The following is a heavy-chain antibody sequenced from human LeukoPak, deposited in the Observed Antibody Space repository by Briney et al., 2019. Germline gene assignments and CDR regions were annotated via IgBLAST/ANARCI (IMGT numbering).Heavy chain of an antibody. J-gene: IGHJ4*02. CDR2: IYYSGST. D-gene: IGHD1-26*01. CDR1: GGSISSYY. CDR3: ARVSGVSGSPEAVDY. V-gene: IGHV4-59*01. Sequence: PSETLSLTCTVSGGSISSYYWSWIRQPPGEGLGWIGYIYYSGSTNYNPFLKGRVTISVDTSKNQFSLKLSSVPAADTAVYYCARVSGVSGSPEAVDYWGQGTLVTVSS.